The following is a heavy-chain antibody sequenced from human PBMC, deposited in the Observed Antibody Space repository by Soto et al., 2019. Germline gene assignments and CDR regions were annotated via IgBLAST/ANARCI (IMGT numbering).Heavy chain of an antibody. D-gene: IGHD4-17*01. CDR3: ASGFSGDYNSY. CDR2: TSGSGGST. CDR1: GFTFRNYV. J-gene: IGHJ4*02. Sequence: GGSLRLSCEASGFTFRNYVMSWVRQAPGKGLEWVSATSGSGGSTYYAGSVKGRFTISRDNSKSTVYLQMKSLRAEDTAVYYCASGFSGDYNSYWGQGNLVTVSS. V-gene: IGHV3-23*01.